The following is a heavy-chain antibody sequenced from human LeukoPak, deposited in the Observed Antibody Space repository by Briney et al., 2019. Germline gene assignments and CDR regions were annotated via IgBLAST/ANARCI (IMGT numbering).Heavy chain of an antibody. Sequence: MAGGSLRLSCAASGFTFSSCSMNWVRQAPGKGLEWVSSISSSSSYIYYADSVKGRFTISRDNAKNSLYLQMNSLRAEDTAVYYCARDIAVAGRGFDYWGQGTLVTVSS. CDR1: GFTFSSCS. CDR2: ISSSSSYI. V-gene: IGHV3-21*01. J-gene: IGHJ4*02. CDR3: ARDIAVAGRGFDY. D-gene: IGHD6-19*01.